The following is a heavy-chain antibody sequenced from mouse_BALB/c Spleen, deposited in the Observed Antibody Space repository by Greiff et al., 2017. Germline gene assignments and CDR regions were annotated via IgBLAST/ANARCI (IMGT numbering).Heavy chain of an antibody. D-gene: IGHD2-10*02. Sequence: VKVVESGPGLVAPSQSLSITCTVSGFSLTSYGVHWVRQPPGKGLEWLGVIWAGGSTNYNSALMSRLSISKDNSKSQVFLKMNSLQTDDTAMYYCARDLYGNYEGAYWGQGTLVTVSA. CDR2: IWAGGST. CDR3: ARDLYGNYEGAY. CDR1: GFSLTSYG. V-gene: IGHV2-9*02. J-gene: IGHJ3*01.